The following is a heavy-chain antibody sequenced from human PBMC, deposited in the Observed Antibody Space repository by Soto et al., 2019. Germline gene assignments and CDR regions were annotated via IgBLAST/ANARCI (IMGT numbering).Heavy chain of an antibody. CDR3: ALSFDFWSGSYYYGMDV. CDR1: GGTFSSYA. J-gene: IGHJ6*02. D-gene: IGHD3-3*01. V-gene: IGHV1-69*06. Sequence: SVKVSCKASGGTFSSYAISWVRQAPGQGLEWMGGIIPIFGTANYAQKFQGSVTITADKSTSTAYMELSSLRSEDTAVYYCALSFDFWSGSYYYGMDVWGQGTTVTVSS. CDR2: IIPIFGTA.